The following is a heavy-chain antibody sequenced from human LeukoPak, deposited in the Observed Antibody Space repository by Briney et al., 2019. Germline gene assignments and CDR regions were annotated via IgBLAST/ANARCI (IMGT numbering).Heavy chain of an antibody. D-gene: IGHD1-26*01. Sequence: GGSLRLSCAASGFTFSIYEMNWVRQAPGKGLVWVSRINSDGSTTSYADSVKGRFTISRDNAKNTLYLQMNSLRAEDTAVYYCARVGASTGAFDIWGQGTMVTVSS. CDR2: INSDGSTT. CDR1: GFTFSIYE. V-gene: IGHV3-74*01. CDR3: ARVGASTGAFDI. J-gene: IGHJ3*02.